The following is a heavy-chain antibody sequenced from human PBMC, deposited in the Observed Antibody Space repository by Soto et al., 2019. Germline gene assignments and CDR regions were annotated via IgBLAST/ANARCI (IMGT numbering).Heavy chain of an antibody. V-gene: IGHV3-9*01. CDR2: ISWNSGSI. CDR1: GFTFGDYA. Sequence: GGSLRLSCAASGFTFGDYAMHWVRQAPGKGLEWVSGISWNSGSIGYADSVKGRFTISRDNGKNSLHLQMNSLRAEDTALYYCAKDPAPHYDRGGYFDYWGQGTLVTVSS. CDR3: AKDPAPHYDRGGYFDY. D-gene: IGHD3-22*01. J-gene: IGHJ4*02.